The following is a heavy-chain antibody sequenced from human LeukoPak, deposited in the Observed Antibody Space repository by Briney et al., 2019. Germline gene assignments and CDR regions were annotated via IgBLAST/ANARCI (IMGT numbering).Heavy chain of an antibody. CDR3: ARGQRGYYDSSGYYYGY. D-gene: IGHD3-22*01. Sequence: SETLSLTCIVSGASVSSGDHHWSWIRQAPGKGLEWIGHNMNTNYNPSLKSRVTISVDTSKNQFSLKLSSVTAADTAVYYCARGQRGYYDSSGYYYGYWGQGTLVTVSS. CDR2: NMNT. J-gene: IGHJ4*02. V-gene: IGHV4-61*08. CDR1: GASVSSGDHH.